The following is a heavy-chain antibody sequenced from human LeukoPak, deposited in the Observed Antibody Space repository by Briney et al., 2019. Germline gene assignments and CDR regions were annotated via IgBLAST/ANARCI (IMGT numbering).Heavy chain of an antibody. V-gene: IGHV3-23*01. Sequence: GGSLRLSCAASGFTFSDFAMSWVRQAPGKGLECVSVISSSGGSTYSADSVKARFIISRDNSKNTPYLQMNSLTADDTAVYYCAKGHSDFGTGFDLWGQGTLVTVPS. CDR3: AKGHSDFGTGFDL. D-gene: IGHD4-17*01. CDR1: GFTFSDFA. CDR2: ISSSGGST. J-gene: IGHJ4*02.